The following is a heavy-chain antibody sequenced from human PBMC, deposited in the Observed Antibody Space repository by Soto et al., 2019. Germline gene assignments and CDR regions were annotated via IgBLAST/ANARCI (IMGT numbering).Heavy chain of an antibody. J-gene: IGHJ6*02. CDR1: GYTFTSYG. V-gene: IGHV1-18*01. CDR3: ARDGSGSWPDGNSVYYYGMDV. CDR2: ISAYNGNT. Sequence: ASVKVSFKASGYTFTSYGTSWVRQAPGQGLEWMGWISAYNGNTNYAQKLQGRVTMTTDTSTSTAYMELRSLRSDDTAVYYCARDGSGSWPDGNSVYYYGMDVWGQGTTVTVSS. D-gene: IGHD3-10*01.